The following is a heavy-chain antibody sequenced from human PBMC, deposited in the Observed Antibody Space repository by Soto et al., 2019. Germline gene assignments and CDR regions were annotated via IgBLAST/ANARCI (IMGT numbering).Heavy chain of an antibody. Sequence: QVQLVESGGGWVKPGGSLRLSCAASGFTFSDFYMSWIRQAPGEGLQWISYISRGTAQSYAVSVNGRFTISRDNGKSAPYLQMDSLRDDDTAVYYCARWGVVASAHNAFDIWGQGTMVTVSS. CDR2: ISRGTAQ. D-gene: IGHD1-26*01. CDR3: ARWGVVASAHNAFDI. J-gene: IGHJ3*02. CDR1: GFTFSDFY. V-gene: IGHV3-11*01.